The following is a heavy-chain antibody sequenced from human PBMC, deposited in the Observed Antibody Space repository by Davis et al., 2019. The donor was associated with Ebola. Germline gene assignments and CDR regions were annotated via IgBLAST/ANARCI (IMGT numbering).Heavy chain of an antibody. V-gene: IGHV3-30-3*01. J-gene: IGHJ4*02. CDR2: ISYDGSNK. Sequence: PGGSLRLSCAASGFTFSSYAMHWVRQAPGKGLEWVAVISYDGSNKYYADSVKGRFTISRDNSKNTLYLQMNSLRAEDTAVYYCARGSFQVLEWSPYYFDYWGQGTLVTVSS. D-gene: IGHD3-3*01. CDR1: GFTFSSYA. CDR3: ARGSFQVLEWSPYYFDY.